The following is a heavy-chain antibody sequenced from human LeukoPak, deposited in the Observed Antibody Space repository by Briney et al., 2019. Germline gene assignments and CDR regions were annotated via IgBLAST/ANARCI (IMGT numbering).Heavy chain of an antibody. Sequence: GESLKISCKGSGYSFTNYWIGWVRQMPGKGLEWMGIIYPNDSDTRYSPSFQGQVTISVDTSINTAYLQWISLKASDTAMYYCARHPIAAGGAYNWFDPWGQGTLVTVSS. J-gene: IGHJ5*02. CDR3: ARHPIAAGGAYNWFDP. D-gene: IGHD6-13*01. V-gene: IGHV5-51*01. CDR1: GYSFTNYW. CDR2: IYPNDSDT.